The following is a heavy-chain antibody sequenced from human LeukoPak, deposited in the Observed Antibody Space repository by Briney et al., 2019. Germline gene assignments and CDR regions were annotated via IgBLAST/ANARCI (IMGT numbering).Heavy chain of an antibody. D-gene: IGHD7-27*01. CDR3: ARDHWGSLDY. CDR2: IYYSGST. CDR1: GGSISSGDYY. V-gene: IGHV4-30-4*02. J-gene: IGHJ4*02. Sequence: PSETLSLTCTVSGGSISSGDYYWRWIRQPPGKGLEWIGYIYYSGSTYYNPSLKSRVTISVDTSKNQFSLKLTSVTAADTAIYYCARDHWGSLDYWGQGALVTVSS.